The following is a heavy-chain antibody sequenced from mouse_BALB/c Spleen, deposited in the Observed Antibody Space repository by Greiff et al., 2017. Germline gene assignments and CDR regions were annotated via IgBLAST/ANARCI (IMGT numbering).Heavy chain of an antibody. CDR1: GFTFSSHG. J-gene: IGHJ1*01. CDR2: ISSGSSTI. Sequence: EVQLVESGGGLVQPGGSRKLSCAASGFTFSSHGMHWVRQAPEQGLEWVAYISSGSSTIYYADTVKGRFTISRDNPKNALFLQMSSLRSEDTAIFYSARKDYGYWYMDDWGEGTSVTVSS. CDR3: ARKDYGYWYMDD. D-gene: IGHD1-1*02. V-gene: IGHV5-17*02.